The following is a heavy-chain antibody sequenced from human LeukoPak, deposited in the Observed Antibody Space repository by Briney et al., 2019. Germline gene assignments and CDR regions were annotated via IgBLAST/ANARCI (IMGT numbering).Heavy chain of an antibody. V-gene: IGHV1-18*01. CDR3: ARMRVVVPAAIRGQWLVLDNSADY. Sequence: ASVKVSCKASGYTFTSYGISWVGQAPGQGREWMGWISAYNGNTNYAQKLEGRVTMTTDTSTSTAYMELRSLRSDDTAVYYCARMRVVVPAAIRGQWLVLDNSADYWGQGTLVTVSS. CDR1: GYTFTSYG. D-gene: IGHD2-2*02. CDR2: ISAYNGNT. J-gene: IGHJ4*02.